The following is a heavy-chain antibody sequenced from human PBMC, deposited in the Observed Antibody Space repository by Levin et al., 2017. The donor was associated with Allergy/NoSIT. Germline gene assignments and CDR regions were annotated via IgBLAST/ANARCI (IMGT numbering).Heavy chain of an antibody. V-gene: IGHV3-21*01. D-gene: IGHD5-12*01. J-gene: IGHJ4*02. CDR1: GFTFSSYS. CDR2: ISSSSSYI. Sequence: GGSLRLSCAASGFTFSSYSMNWVRQAPGKGLEWVSSISSSSSYIYYADSVKGRFTISRDNAKNSLYLQMNSLRAEDTAVYYCARENIVAPIGDYWGQGTLVTVSS. CDR3: ARENIVAPIGDY.